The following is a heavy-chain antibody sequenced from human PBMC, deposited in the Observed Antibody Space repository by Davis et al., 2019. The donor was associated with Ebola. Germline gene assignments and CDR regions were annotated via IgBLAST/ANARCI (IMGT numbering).Heavy chain of an antibody. CDR3: ARDSSGSPYSGLDV. Sequence: MPSETLSLTCTVSGGSMTGYYWSWIRQAPGKGLEWPAYIYYSGSTNYNPSLKSRVTISVDTSKNQFSLKLNSVTAADTAVYYCARDSSGSPYSGLDVWGQGTTVTVSS. D-gene: IGHD6-25*01. CDR2: IYYSGST. CDR1: GGSMTGYY. J-gene: IGHJ6*02. V-gene: IGHV4-59*12.